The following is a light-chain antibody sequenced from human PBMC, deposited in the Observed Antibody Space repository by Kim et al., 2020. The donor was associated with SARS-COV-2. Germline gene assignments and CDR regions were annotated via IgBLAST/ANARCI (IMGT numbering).Light chain of an antibody. J-gene: IGKJ1*01. V-gene: IGKV3-20*01. CDR1: QSLGNNY. CDR2: GAS. CDR3: QQFHVLPWT. Sequence: EVVLTQSQGTLSLSPGDRATLSCRASQSLGNNYLAWYQQRPGQAPRLLIYGASNRATGIPGRFSGSGSGTDFTLTISRLEPEDFVVYFCQQFHVLPWTFGRGTKVDIK.